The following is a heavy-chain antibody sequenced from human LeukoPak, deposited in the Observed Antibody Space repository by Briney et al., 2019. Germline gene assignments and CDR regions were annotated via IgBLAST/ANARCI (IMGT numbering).Heavy chain of an antibody. V-gene: IGHV1-8*01. CDR2: MNPNSCNK. Sequence: GASVRVSCKGSGYTFRSYDINWVRQATGQGVEWMGWMNPNSCNKGYAQKFQGRITMTRNTSISTAYMELSSLRSEDTAVYYCARGLGDYYYYGMDVWGQGTTVTVSS. CDR3: ARGLGDYYYYGMDV. D-gene: IGHD7-27*01. J-gene: IGHJ6*02. CDR1: GYTFRSYD.